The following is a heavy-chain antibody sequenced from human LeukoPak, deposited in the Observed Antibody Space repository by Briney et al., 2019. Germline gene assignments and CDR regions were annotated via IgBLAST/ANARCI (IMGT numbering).Heavy chain of an antibody. V-gene: IGHV3-23*01. Sequence: PGGSLGLSCAGSGFTFTHFGLHWVRQAPGKGLEWVSSITGNSGRTYYIDSVRGRFTISRDTSNNTLYLQMTSLGDEDTAVYYCAKGTRVGVTTPFDSWGQGTLVTVSS. J-gene: IGHJ4*02. D-gene: IGHD1-26*01. CDR1: GFTFTHFG. CDR2: ITGNSGRT. CDR3: AKGTRVGVTTPFDS.